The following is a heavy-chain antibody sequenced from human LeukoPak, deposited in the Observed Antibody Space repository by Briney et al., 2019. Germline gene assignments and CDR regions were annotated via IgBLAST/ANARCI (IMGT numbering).Heavy chain of an antibody. Sequence: GGSLRLSCAASGFAFSTNGMSWVRQAPGKGLEWVSTINNNGRETYYADSVKGRFTISRDNSKNTLYLQMSSLRVDDTAVYFCVKGWGDYWGQGILVTVSS. CDR3: VKGWGDY. V-gene: IGHV3-23*01. D-gene: IGHD7-27*01. CDR2: INNNGRET. CDR1: GFAFSTNG. J-gene: IGHJ4*02.